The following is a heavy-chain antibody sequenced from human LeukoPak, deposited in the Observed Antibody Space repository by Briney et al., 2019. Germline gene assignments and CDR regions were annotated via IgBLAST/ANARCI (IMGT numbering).Heavy chain of an antibody. V-gene: IGHV1-69*04. D-gene: IGHD4-17*01. CDR2: IIPILGIA. CDR3: ARDVTVTTWLNPSYNSNWFDP. J-gene: IGHJ5*02. Sequence: SVKVSCKASGYTFTGYYMHWVRQAPGQGLEWMGRIIPILGIANYAQKFQGRVTITADKSTSTAYMELSSLRSEDTAVYYCARDVTVTTWLNPSYNSNWFDPWGQGTLVTVSS. CDR1: GYTFTGYY.